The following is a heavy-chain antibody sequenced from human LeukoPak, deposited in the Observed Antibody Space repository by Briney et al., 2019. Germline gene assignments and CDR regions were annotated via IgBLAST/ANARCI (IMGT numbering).Heavy chain of an antibody. Sequence: GSLRLSCAASGFTFRSSTMNWVRQAPGKGLEWVSSISSSSSYIYYADSMKGRFTISRDNAKNSLYLQMNSLRAEDTAVYYCARDDGYYGSGSYYAIDYWGQGTLVTVSS. CDR3: ARDDGYYGSGSYYAIDY. CDR1: GFTFRSST. V-gene: IGHV3-21*06. CDR2: ISSSSSYI. D-gene: IGHD3-10*01. J-gene: IGHJ4*02.